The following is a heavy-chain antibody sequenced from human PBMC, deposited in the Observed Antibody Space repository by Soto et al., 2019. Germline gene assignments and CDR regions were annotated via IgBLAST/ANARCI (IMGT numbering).Heavy chain of an antibody. CDR3: ASGGVSTRSFDY. CDR1: GYNFAGYW. J-gene: IGHJ4*01. CDR2: IYPRESDT. Sequence: GESLKISCKGSGYNFAGYWVAWVRQMPGTGLEVMGIIYPRESDTRDRPSFQGQVTMSADKSISSAYLQWSTLRASDTAMYYCASGGVSTRSFDYWGRGTPVTVSS. D-gene: IGHD3-3*01. V-gene: IGHV5-51*01.